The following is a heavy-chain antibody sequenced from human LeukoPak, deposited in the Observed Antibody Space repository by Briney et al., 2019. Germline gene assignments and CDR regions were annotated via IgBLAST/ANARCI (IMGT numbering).Heavy chain of an antibody. D-gene: IGHD3-3*01. Sequence: PGRSLRLSCAASGFTFSSYTMHWVRQAPGKGLEWVAVISYDGSNKYYADSVKGRFTISRDSSKNTLYLQMNSLRAEDTAVYYCARDPDFWSGYYGNWFDPWGQGTLVTVSS. CDR3: ARDPDFWSGYYGNWFDP. V-gene: IGHV3-30*04. CDR1: GFTFSSYT. J-gene: IGHJ5*02. CDR2: ISYDGSNK.